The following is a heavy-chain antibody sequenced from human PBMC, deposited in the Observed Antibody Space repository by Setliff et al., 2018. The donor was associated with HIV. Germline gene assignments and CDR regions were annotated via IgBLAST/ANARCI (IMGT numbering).Heavy chain of an antibody. CDR1: GYTFTSYG. CDR3: ARKRVGFDGIDV. D-gene: IGHD1-26*01. CDR2: INPNSGGT. J-gene: IGHJ6*02. V-gene: IGHV1-2*06. Sequence: ASVKVSCKASGYTFTSYGISWVRQAPGQGLEWMGRINPNSGGTNYAQKFQGRVTMTRDTSVSTAYMELSRLRSDDTAVYYCARKRVGFDGIDVWGQGTTVTVSS.